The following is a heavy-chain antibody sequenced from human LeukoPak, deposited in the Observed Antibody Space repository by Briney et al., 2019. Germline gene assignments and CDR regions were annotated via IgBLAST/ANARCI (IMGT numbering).Heavy chain of an antibody. J-gene: IGHJ3*02. D-gene: IGHD1-26*01. CDR1: GFTFSSYA. CDR3: ARRIKWELLPHDAFDI. V-gene: IGHV3-21*01. CDR2: ISPSSHYI. Sequence: GGSLRLSCAASGFTFSSYAMSWVRQAPGKGLEWVSSISPSSHYIYYADSVKGGFTISRDNAKNSLYLQMNSLRAEDTAVYYCARRIKWELLPHDAFDIWGQGTMVTVSS.